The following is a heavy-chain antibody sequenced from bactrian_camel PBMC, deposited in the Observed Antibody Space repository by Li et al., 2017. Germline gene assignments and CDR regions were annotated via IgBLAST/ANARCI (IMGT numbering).Heavy chain of an antibody. Sequence: HVQLVESGGGSVQTGGSLRLSCAAQISNYDCMAWFRQAPGKEREGVATIDSSYVTTYADSVKGRFTISRDNPKKTLYLQMNNLKPEDTAMYYCVAIAHGCYLGSWWTRGYWDQGTQVTVS. D-gene: IGHD3*01. CDR2: IDSSYVT. V-gene: IGHV3S53*01. CDR1: ISNYDC. J-gene: IGHJ6*01. CDR3: VAIAHGCYLGSWWTRGY.